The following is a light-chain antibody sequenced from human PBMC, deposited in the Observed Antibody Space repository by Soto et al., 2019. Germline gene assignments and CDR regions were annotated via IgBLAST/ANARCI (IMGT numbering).Light chain of an antibody. J-gene: IGKJ4*01. Sequence: DIQMTQSPSTLSASVGDRITITCRASQTINNWLAWYQQNPGKAPKLLIYKASHLESGVPSRFSGSGSGTEFTLTISSLQPDDFATYFCQQSSTYPLTFGGGTKVEIK. V-gene: IGKV1-5*03. CDR3: QQSSTYPLT. CDR2: KAS. CDR1: QTINNW.